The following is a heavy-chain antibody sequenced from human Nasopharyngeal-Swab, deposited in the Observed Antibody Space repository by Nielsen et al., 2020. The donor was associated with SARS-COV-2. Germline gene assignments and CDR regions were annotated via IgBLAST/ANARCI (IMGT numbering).Heavy chain of an antibody. J-gene: IGHJ4*02. CDR3: ARDGDQYMFDD. V-gene: IGHV3-30*03. CDR1: GFTFSSFG. Sequence: GESLKISCAASGFTFSSFGMHWVRQAPGKGLEWVAVMSFDGSSKYYADSVKGRFTISRDNAKNTLYLQMNSLRADDTAVYYCARDGDQYMFDDWGQGTLVTVSS. CDR2: MSFDGSSK. D-gene: IGHD2-21*02.